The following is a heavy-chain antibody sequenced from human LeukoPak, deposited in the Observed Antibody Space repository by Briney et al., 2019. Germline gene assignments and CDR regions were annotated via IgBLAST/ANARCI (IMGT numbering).Heavy chain of an antibody. V-gene: IGHV4-59*01. CDR2: IYYSGST. CDR1: GGSISSYY. Sequence: SETLSLTCTVSGGSISSYYWSWIRQPPGKGLEWIGYIYYSGSTNYNPSLKSRVTISLDTSKNQFSLMLSSVTAADTAVYYCARDTWGYYDGSGYYYYFDYWGQGTLVTVSS. CDR3: ARDTWGYYDGSGYYYYFDY. D-gene: IGHD3-22*01. J-gene: IGHJ4*02.